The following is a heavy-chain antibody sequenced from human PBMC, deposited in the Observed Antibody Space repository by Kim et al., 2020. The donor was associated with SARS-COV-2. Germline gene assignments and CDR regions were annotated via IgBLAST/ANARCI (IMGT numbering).Heavy chain of an antibody. CDR2: INHSGST. V-gene: IGHV4-34*01. J-gene: IGHJ4*02. D-gene: IGHD6-13*01. CDR3: ARGPHSSSWSQRGFDY. CDR1: GGSFSGYY. Sequence: SETLSLTCAVYGGSFSGYYWSWIRQPPGKGLEWIGEINHSGSTNYNPSLKSRVTISVDTSKNQFSLKLSSVTAADTAVYYCARGPHSSSWSQRGFDYWGQGTLVTVSS.